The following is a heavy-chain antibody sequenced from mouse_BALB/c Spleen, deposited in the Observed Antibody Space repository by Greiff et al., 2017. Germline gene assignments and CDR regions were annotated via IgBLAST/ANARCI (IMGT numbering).Heavy chain of an antibody. Sequence: EVKLMESGAELVKPGASVKLSCTASGFNIKDTYMHWVKQRPEQGLEWIGRIDPANGNTKYDPKFQGKATITADTSSNTAYLQLSSLTSEDTAVYYCARDGPRGLYAMDYWGQGTSVTVSS. V-gene: IGHV14-3*02. J-gene: IGHJ4*01. CDR2: IDPANGNT. CDR3: ARDGPRGLYAMDY. CDR1: GFNIKDTY. D-gene: IGHD3-1*01.